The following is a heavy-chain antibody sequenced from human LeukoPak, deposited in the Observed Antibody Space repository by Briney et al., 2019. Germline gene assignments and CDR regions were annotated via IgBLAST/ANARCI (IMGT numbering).Heavy chain of an antibody. D-gene: IGHD5-12*01. J-gene: IGHJ6*03. CDR1: GFTFSSYG. CDR2: ISGSGGST. Sequence: GGSLRLSCAASGFTFSSYGMSWVRQAPGKGLEWVSAISGSGGSTYYADSVKGRFTISRDNSKNTLYLQMNSLRAEDTAVYYCAYSGYGYYYYYYYMDVWGKGTTVTISS. V-gene: IGHV3-23*01. CDR3: AYSGYGYYYYYYYMDV.